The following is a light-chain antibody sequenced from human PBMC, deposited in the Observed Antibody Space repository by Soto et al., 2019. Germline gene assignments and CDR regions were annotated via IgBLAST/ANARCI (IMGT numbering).Light chain of an antibody. CDR2: DAS. CDR1: QSVGTY. J-gene: IGKJ2*01. CDR3: QQRYNWPNT. V-gene: IGKV3-11*01. Sequence: EIVLTQSPATLSLSPGERATLSCRASQSVGTYLAWYQHNPGKAPRLLIYDASNRATGIPARFSGSGSGTDFTLTISRPEHEDVAVYYCQQRYNWPNTFGQGTKLEIK.